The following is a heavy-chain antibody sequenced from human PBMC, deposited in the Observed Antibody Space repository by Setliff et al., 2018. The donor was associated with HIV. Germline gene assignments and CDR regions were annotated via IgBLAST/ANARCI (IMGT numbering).Heavy chain of an antibody. Sequence: ASVKVSCKASGYTFTSYDINWVRQATGQGLEWMGWMNPNSGNTGYAQKFQGRVTMTRNTSISTAYMELSSLRSDDTAIYYCAKPFGSDGSRQLDSWGQGTLVTVLL. V-gene: IGHV1-8*02. CDR1: GYTFTSYD. D-gene: IGHD2-15*01. CDR2: MNPNSGNT. CDR3: AKPFGSDGSRQLDS. J-gene: IGHJ4*02.